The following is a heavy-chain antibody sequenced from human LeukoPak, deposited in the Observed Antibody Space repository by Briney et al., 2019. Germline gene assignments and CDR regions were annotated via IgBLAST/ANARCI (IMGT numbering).Heavy chain of an antibody. V-gene: IGHV1-18*04. J-gene: IGHJ6*03. CDR2: ISAYNGNT. D-gene: IGHD1-7*01. CDR3: ARENYDYYYYYMDV. Sequence: ASVKVSCKASGYTFTGYYMHWVRQAPGQGLEWMGWISAYNGNTNYAQKLQGRVTMTTDTSTSTAYMELRSLRSDDTAVYYCARENYDYYYYYMDVWGKGTTVTVSS. CDR1: GYTFTGYY.